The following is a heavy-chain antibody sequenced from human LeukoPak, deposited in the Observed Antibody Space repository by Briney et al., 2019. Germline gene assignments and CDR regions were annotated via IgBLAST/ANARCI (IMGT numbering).Heavy chain of an antibody. J-gene: IGHJ6*04. D-gene: IGHD3-10*02. Sequence: GGSLRLSCAASGFSFSSYNMNWVRQAPGKGLEWVSYISSSGSTIYYADSVKGRFTISRDNAKNSLYLQMNSLRAEDTAVYYCAELGITMIGGVWGKGTAVTISS. CDR3: AELGITMIGGV. CDR1: GFSFSSYN. V-gene: IGHV3-48*03. CDR2: ISSSGSTI.